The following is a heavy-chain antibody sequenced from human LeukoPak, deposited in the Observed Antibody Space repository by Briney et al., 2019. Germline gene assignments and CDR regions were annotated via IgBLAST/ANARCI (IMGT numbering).Heavy chain of an antibody. J-gene: IGHJ3*02. CDR3: ARALTGDEAFDI. CDR2: MNPNSGNT. V-gene: IGHV1-8*01. Sequence: ASMKVSCKASGYTFTSYDINWVRQATGQGLEWMGWMNPNSGNTGYAQKFQGRVTMTRNTSISTAYMELSSLRSEDTAVYYCARALTGDEAFDIWGQGTMVTVSS. D-gene: IGHD1-14*01. CDR1: GYTFTSYD.